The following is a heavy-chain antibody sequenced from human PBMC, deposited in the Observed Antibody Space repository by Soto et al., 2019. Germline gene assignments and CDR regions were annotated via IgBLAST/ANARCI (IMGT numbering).Heavy chain of an antibody. Sequence: SETLSLTCTVSGGSISSSSYYWGWIRQPPGKGLEWIGSIYYSGSTYYNPSLKSRVTISVDTSKNQFSLKLSSVTAADTAVYYCARHYYDTSGYYYYFDYWGQGTLVTVSS. CDR1: GGSISSSSYY. CDR2: IYYSGST. D-gene: IGHD3-22*01. V-gene: IGHV4-39*01. J-gene: IGHJ4*02. CDR3: ARHYYDTSGYYYYFDY.